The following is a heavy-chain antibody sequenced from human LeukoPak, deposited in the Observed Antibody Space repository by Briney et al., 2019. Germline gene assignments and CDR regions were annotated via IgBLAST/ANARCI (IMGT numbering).Heavy chain of an antibody. CDR2: ISYDGSNK. J-gene: IGHJ6*02. V-gene: IGHV3-30-3*01. CDR3: ARDVHDYGDYGRHYYYGMDV. D-gene: IGHD4-17*01. CDR1: GFTFSTYA. Sequence: PGGSLRLSCAASGFTFSTYAMGWVRQAPGKGLEWVAVISYDGSNKYYADSVKGRFTISRDNSKNTLYLQMNSLRAEDTAVYYCARDVHDYGDYGRHYYYGMDVWGQGTTVTVSS.